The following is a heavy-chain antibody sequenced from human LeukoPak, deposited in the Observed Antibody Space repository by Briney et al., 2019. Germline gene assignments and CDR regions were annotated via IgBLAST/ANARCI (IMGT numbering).Heavy chain of an antibody. CDR1: GGSISSYY. Sequence: SETLYLTCTVSGGSISSYYWSWIRQPAGKGLEWIGRIYTSGSTNYNPSLKSRVTMSVDTSKNQFSLKLSSVTAADTAVCYCARARKYCSGGSCYSGSVDYYYYMDVWGKGTTVTISS. D-gene: IGHD2-15*01. V-gene: IGHV4-4*07. J-gene: IGHJ6*03. CDR2: IYTSGST. CDR3: ARARKYCSGGSCYSGSVDYYYYMDV.